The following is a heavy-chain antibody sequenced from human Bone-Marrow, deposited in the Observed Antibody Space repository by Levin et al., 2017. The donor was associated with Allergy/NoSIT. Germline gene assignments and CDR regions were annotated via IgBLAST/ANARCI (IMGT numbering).Heavy chain of an antibody. CDR2: INPNSGAT. D-gene: IGHD4-23*01. V-gene: IGHV1-2*04. CDR1: ADKFTANY. J-gene: IGHJ5*01. CDR3: ATERWTSVVNWVLDS. Sequence: ASVKVSCKTSADKFTANYLHWVRQAPGQGLEWMGWINPNSGATLYAQKFQGWVNMTRDKSIGTAYLEVSSLKSDVSAVYYCATERWTSVVNWVLDSWGQGTLVIVSS.